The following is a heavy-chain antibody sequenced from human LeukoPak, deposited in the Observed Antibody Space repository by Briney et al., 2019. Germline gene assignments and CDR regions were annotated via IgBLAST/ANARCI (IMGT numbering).Heavy chain of an antibody. D-gene: IGHD6-13*01. CDR1: GFTFSSYG. CDR2: IWYDGSNK. V-gene: IGHV3-33*01. CDR3: ARVAGIADYYYYTDV. J-gene: IGHJ6*03. Sequence: PGGSLRLSCAASGFTFSSYGMHWVRQAPGKGLEWVAVIWYDGSNKYYADSVKGRFTISRDNSKNPMYLQMNSLRAEDTALYYCARVAGIADYYYYTDVWGKGTTVTVSS.